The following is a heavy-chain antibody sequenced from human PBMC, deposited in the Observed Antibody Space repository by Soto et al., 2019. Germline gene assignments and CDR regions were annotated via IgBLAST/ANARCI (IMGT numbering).Heavy chain of an antibody. CDR3: ASGPLAVITPRECDY. V-gene: IGHV4-61*01. J-gene: IGHJ4*02. Sequence: QVQLQESGPGLVKPSETLSLTCTVSGGSVSSGSYYWSWIRQPPGKGLEWIGYIYYTGSTNYNPSLKSRVTISVDTSKNQFSLNLTSVTAADTAVYYCASGPLAVITPRECDYWGQGTLVTVSS. D-gene: IGHD3-22*01. CDR1: GGSVSSGSYY. CDR2: IYYTGST.